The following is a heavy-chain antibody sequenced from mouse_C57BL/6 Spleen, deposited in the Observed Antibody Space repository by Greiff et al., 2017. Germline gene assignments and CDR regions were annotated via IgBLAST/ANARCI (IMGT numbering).Heavy chain of an antibody. V-gene: IGHV2-6-1*01. J-gene: IGHJ4*01. CDR1: GFSLTSYG. D-gene: IGHD1-1*01. CDR2: IWSDGST. CDR3: ARQYCYGVYYAMDY. Sequence: QVHVKQSGPGLVAPSQSLSITCTVSGFSLTSYGVHWVRQPPGKGLEWLVVIWSDGSTTYNSALKSRLSISKDNSKSQVFLKMNSLQTDDTAMYYCARQYCYGVYYAMDYWGQGTSVTVSS.